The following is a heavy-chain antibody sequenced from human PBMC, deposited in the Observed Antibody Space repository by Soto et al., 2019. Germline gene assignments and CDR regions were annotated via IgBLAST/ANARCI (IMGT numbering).Heavy chain of an antibody. D-gene: IGHD3-3*01. Sequence: QVQLVESGGGWVKPGGSLRLSCAASGFTFSDYYMSWIRQAPGKGLEWVSYSSSSGSIMYYADSVKGRFTISRDNVKNSLLLQMNSLRAEDTAIYYCARDPHGITIFGGALGVFDIWGQGTMVTVSS. CDR2: SSSSGSIM. J-gene: IGHJ3*02. CDR3: ARDPHGITIFGGALGVFDI. CDR1: GFTFSDYY. V-gene: IGHV3-11*01.